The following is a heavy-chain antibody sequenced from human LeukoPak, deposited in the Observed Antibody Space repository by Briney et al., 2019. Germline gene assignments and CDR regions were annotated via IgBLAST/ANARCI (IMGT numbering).Heavy chain of an antibody. J-gene: IGHJ4*02. CDR1: GGTFSRFT. D-gene: IGHD2-2*01. V-gene: IGHV1-69*13. Sequence: VASVKVSCKASGGTFSRFTISWVRQAPGQGFEWMGGITPIFGTANFAQKFQGRVTITADESTSTAYMELSSLRSEDTAVYYCARGGVSGYQLLPPAHWGQGTLVTVSS. CDR2: ITPIFGTA. CDR3: ARGGVSGYQLLPPAH.